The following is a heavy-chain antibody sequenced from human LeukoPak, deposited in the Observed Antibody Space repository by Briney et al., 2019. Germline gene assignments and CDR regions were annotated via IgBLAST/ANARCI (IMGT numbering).Heavy chain of an antibody. J-gene: IGHJ6*02. CDR3: ARLFHINSWYPIDYYYMDV. CDR1: GGSITSHSYY. CDR2: VYYDGTS. Sequence: SETLSLTCTVSGGSITSHSYYWGWIRQRPGKGLEWIGSVYYDGTSYSNPSLQSRAAVFVDTSKNQVSLNLSSVTAADTAVYYCARLFHINSWYPIDYYYMDVWGQGATVTVSS. V-gene: IGHV4-39*01. D-gene: IGHD6-13*01.